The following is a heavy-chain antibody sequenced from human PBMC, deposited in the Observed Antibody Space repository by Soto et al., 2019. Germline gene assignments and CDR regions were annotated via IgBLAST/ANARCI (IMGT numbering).Heavy chain of an antibody. CDR1: GYTFTSYA. CDR2: INAGNGNT. Sequence: ASVKVSCKASGYTFTSYAMHWVRQAPGQRLEWMGWINAGNGNTKYSQKFQGRVTITRDTSASTAYMELRSLRSDDTAVYYCARDYCSSTSCHYYYYYGMDVWGQGTTVTVSS. D-gene: IGHD2-2*01. V-gene: IGHV1-3*01. CDR3: ARDYCSSTSCHYYYYYGMDV. J-gene: IGHJ6*02.